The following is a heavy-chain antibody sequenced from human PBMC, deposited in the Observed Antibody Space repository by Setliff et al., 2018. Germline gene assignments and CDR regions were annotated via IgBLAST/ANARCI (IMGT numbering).Heavy chain of an antibody. D-gene: IGHD2-21*02. CDR2: IYHTENT. V-gene: IGHV4-4*02. J-gene: IGHJ3*01. CDR1: GASISSNNW. Sequence: KSSETLSLTCAVFGASISSNNWWSWVRQPPGMQLEWIGEIYHTENTNYNASLRSRVAISIDKSKSQYSLKLTSVTAADTAVYYCARTPRGGNSAFDLWGQGTMVTV. CDR3: ARTPRGGNSAFDL.